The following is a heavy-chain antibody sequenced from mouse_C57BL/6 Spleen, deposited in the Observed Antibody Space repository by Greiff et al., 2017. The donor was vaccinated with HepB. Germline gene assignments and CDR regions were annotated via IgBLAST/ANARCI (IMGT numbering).Heavy chain of an antibody. D-gene: IGHD1-1*01. CDR2: INPYNGGT. Sequence: EVQVVESGPVLVKPGASVKMSCKASGYTFTDYYMNWVKQSHGKSLEWIGVINPYNGGTSYNQKFKGKATLTVDKSSSTAYMELNSLTSEDSAVYYCARWENYYGSSKAFDYWGQGTTLTVSS. J-gene: IGHJ2*01. CDR1: GYTFTDYY. V-gene: IGHV1-19*01. CDR3: ARWENYYGSSKAFDY.